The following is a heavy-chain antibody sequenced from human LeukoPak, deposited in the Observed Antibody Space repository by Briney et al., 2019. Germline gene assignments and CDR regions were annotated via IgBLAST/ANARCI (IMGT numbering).Heavy chain of an antibody. CDR2: IRYDGSNK. D-gene: IGHD3-3*01. CDR3: AKDFWSGSGFDY. J-gene: IGHJ4*02. CDR1: GFTFSSYG. Sequence: GGSLRLSCAASGFTFSSYGMHWVRQAPGKGLEWVAFIRYDGSNKYYADSVKGRFTNSRDNSKNTLYLQMNSLRAEDTAVHYCAKDFWSGSGFDYWGQGTLVTVSS. V-gene: IGHV3-30*02.